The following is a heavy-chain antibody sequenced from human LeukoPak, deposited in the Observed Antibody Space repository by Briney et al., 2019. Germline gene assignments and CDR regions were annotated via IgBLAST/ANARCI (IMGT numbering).Heavy chain of an antibody. CDR1: GGSFSGYY. CDR2: INHSGST. J-gene: IGHJ4*02. CDR3: ARLYPRNYDYVWGSYRLTARFDY. Sequence: PSETLSLTCAVYGGSFSGYYRSWIRQPPGKGLEWIGEINHSGSTNYYPSLKSRVTISVDTSKNQLSLKLSSVTAADTAVYYCARLYPRNYDYVWGSYRLTARFDYWGQGTLVTVSS. D-gene: IGHD3-16*02. V-gene: IGHV4-34*01.